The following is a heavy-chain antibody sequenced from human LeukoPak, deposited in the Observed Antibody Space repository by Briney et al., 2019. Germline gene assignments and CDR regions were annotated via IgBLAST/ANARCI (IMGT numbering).Heavy chain of an antibody. J-gene: IGHJ3*02. CDR1: GGSISSSSYY. CDR2: IYYSGST. Sequence: SETLSLTCTVSGGSISSSSYYWDWIRQPPGKGLEWIGSIYYSGSTYYNPSLKSRVTISVDTSKNQSSLKLSSVTAADTAVFYCARRYCSGGTCYSERGAFDIWGQGTMVTVSS. V-gene: IGHV4-39*07. CDR3: ARRYCSGGTCYSERGAFDI. D-gene: IGHD2-15*01.